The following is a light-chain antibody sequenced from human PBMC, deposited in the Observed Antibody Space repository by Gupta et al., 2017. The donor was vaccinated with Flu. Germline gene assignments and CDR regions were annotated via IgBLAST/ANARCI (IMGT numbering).Light chain of an antibody. CDR2: EVS. CDR3: CTYTGSSSYVM. Sequence: QSALTQPASVSGSPGQTITISCTGTSRDVGSYNLVSWYQHHPGKVPKLIIYEVSKWPSGVSDRFSGSKSGNTASLTISGPQAGDEADYYCCTYTGSSSYVMFGGGTKVTVL. V-gene: IGLV2-23*02. CDR1: SRDVGSYNL. J-gene: IGLJ3*02.